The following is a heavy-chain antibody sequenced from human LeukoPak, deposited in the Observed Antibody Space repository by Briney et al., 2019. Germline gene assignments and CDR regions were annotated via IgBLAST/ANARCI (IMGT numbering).Heavy chain of an antibody. D-gene: IGHD4-17*01. Sequence: ASVKVSCKASGYTFTSYDINWVRQATGQGLEWMGWMNPNSGNTGYAQKFQGRVTMTTDTSTSTAYMELRSLRSDDTAVYYCARDRDYGDYYYYYGMDVWGQGTTVTVSS. CDR1: GYTFTSYD. V-gene: IGHV1-8*01. CDR2: MNPNSGNT. J-gene: IGHJ6*02. CDR3: ARDRDYGDYYYYYGMDV.